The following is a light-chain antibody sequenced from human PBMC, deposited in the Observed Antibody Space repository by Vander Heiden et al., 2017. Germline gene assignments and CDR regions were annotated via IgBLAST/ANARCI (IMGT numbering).Light chain of an antibody. J-gene: IGLJ3*02. V-gene: IGLV2-14*03. CDR3: ASYTSSYTWV. CDR1: SSAVGSYNF. CDR2: DVS. Sequence: QSALTQPASVSGSPVQSITISCPGTSSAVGSYNFVAWYKQHPGGAPKLMIFDVSNRPPGVSSRFSGSKSGNTASLTISGLQDEDEADYYCASYTSSYTWVFGGGTKLTV.